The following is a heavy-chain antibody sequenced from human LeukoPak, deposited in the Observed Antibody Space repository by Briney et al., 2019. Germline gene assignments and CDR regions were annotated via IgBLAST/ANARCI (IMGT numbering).Heavy chain of an antibody. CDR1: GGSISSYY. CDR3: ARGRYSGYDHFDY. Sequence: PSETLSLTCTVSGGSISSYYWSWIRQPPGKGLEWIGEINHSGSTNYNPSLKSRVTISVDTSKNQFSLKLSSVTAADTAVYYCARGRYSGYDHFDYWGQGTLVTVSS. D-gene: IGHD5-12*01. CDR2: INHSGST. J-gene: IGHJ4*02. V-gene: IGHV4-34*01.